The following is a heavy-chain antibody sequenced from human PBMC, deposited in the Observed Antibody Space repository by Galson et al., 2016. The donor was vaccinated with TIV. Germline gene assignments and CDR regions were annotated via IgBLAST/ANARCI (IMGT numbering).Heavy chain of an antibody. CDR1: GGIFTTYA. CDR2: IIPILGTA. CDR3: ARDGGHTVHVYTYYHLEV. V-gene: IGHV1-69*13. J-gene: IGHJ6*03. D-gene: IGHD5/OR15-5a*01. Sequence: SVKVSCKASGGIFTTYAISWVRLAPGQGLEWMGGIIPILGTANYAQKFQGRVTFTADESTSTAYMELTNLQSEDTATYYCARDGGHTVHVYTYYHLEVWGKGTTITVSS.